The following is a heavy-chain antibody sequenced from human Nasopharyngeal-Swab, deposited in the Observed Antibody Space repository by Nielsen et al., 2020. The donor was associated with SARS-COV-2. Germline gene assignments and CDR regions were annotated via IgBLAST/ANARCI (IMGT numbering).Heavy chain of an antibody. CDR1: GFTFSSYV. CDR3: ARDPMITFGGVIVADYYYYGMDV. V-gene: IGHV3-23*01. J-gene: IGHJ6*02. D-gene: IGHD3-16*02. CDR2: ISGSGGST. Sequence: GESLKISCAASGFTFSSYVMSWVRQAPGTGLEWVSAISGSGGSTYYADSVKGRFTISRDNSKNTLYLQMNSLRAEDTAVYYCARDPMITFGGVIVADYYYYGMDVWGQGTTVTVSS.